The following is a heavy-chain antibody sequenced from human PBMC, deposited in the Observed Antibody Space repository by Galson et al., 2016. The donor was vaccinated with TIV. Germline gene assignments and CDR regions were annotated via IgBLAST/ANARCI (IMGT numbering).Heavy chain of an antibody. J-gene: IGHJ4*02. CDR1: GFTFSTAW. Sequence: SLRLSCAGSGFTFSTAWINWVRQGPGKGLEWVGRINRKTEGATADYATPVKGRFTITRDDSKNTLYLQMNSLKTEDTGVYYCGTGLFDYWGQGTLVPVSS. CDR2: INRKTEGATA. CDR3: GTGLFDY. V-gene: IGHV3-15*01.